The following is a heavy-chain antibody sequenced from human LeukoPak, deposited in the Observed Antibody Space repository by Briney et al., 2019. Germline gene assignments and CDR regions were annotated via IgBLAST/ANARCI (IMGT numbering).Heavy chain of an antibody. CDR2: SGTDGDT. CDR3: AKKTPGTHPFDY. V-gene: IGHV3-23*01. CDR1: GFTSSSSA. J-gene: IGHJ4*02. D-gene: IGHD6-13*01. Sequence: GGSLRLSCAASGFTSSSSAMNWVRQAPGKGLEWVSASGTDGDTYYAASVKGRFTISRDNSKNTLYLQMTSLRAGDTAIYYCAKKTPGTHPFDYWGQRTLVTVSP.